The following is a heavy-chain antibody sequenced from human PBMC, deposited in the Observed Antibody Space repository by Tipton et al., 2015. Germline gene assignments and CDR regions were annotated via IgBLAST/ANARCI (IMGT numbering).Heavy chain of an antibody. D-gene: IGHD3-10*01. J-gene: IGHJ5*02. V-gene: IGHV4-31*03. CDR3: ARGDSGGGWFDP. CDR2: IYYTGIT. Sequence: TLSLTCTVSGGSISSGGYYWSWIRQHPGRGLEWIGNIYYTGITYYDPSLKSRVIISVDTSKNQFSLKLISVTAADTAVYYCARGDSGGGWFDPWGQGTLVTVSS. CDR1: GGSISSGGYY.